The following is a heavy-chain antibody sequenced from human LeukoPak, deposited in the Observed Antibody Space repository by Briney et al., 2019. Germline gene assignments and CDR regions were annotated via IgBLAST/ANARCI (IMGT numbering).Heavy chain of an antibody. D-gene: IGHD5-12*01. V-gene: IGHV3-30*04. CDR1: GFTFSGYT. CDR2: ISHDSSTI. CDR3: ARELLRPNFFDC. J-gene: IGHJ4*02. Sequence: PGGSLRLSCEASGFTFSGYTMHWVRQAPGKWPEWVTVISHDSSTIYYADSVQGRFTLSRDNSKNTLYLQMTNVRPEDTSVYYCARELLRPNFFDCWGLGTLVTVSS.